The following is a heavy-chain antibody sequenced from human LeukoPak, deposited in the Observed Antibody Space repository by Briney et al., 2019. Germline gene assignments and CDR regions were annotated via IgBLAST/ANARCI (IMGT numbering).Heavy chain of an antibody. CDR3: ARSDDSSGWYPGGSFSS. D-gene: IGHD6-19*01. V-gene: IGHV4-39*01. J-gene: IGHJ5*02. CDR2: IYYSGST. CDR1: GGSISSSSYY. Sequence: PSETLSLTCAVSGGSISSSSYYWGWIRQPPGKGLEWIGSIYYSGSTYYNPSLKSRVTISVDTSKNQFSLKLSSVTAADTAVYYCARSDDSSGWYPGGSFSSWGQGTLVTVSS.